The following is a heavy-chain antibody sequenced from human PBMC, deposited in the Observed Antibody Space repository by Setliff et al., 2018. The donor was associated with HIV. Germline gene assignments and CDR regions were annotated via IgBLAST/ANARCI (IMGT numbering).Heavy chain of an antibody. Sequence: ASVKVSCKASGYTFRSYGISWVRQAPGQGLEWMGWISTYKGNTYYAQKVQGRVTMTTDTSTSTAYMELRSLRSDDTAVYYCAIDGSKADYGDDQGYWYFDLWGRGTMVTVSS. V-gene: IGHV1-18*01. J-gene: IGHJ2*01. D-gene: IGHD4-17*01. CDR2: ISTYKGNT. CDR1: GYTFRSYG. CDR3: AIDGSKADYGDDQGYWYFDL.